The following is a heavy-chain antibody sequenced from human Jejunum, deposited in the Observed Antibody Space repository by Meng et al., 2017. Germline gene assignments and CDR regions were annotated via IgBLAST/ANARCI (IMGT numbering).Heavy chain of an antibody. Sequence: QLQLQESGAGLVKASETLSLTCTVSGGSISGSYDYWGWIRQPPGKGLDWTGTISYSGSTYYNPSLTSRVTISMDTSKNQFSLKLSSVTAADTAVYYCASYDLFTGFGFDYWGQGTLVTVSS. CDR3: ASYDLFTGFGFDY. CDR2: ISYSGST. D-gene: IGHD3-9*01. J-gene: IGHJ4*02. CDR1: GGSISGSYDY. V-gene: IGHV4-39*07.